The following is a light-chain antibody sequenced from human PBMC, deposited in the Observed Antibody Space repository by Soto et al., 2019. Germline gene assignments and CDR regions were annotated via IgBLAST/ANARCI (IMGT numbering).Light chain of an antibody. Sequence: DIQMTQSPSSLPASVGDRVTLTCRASQRIGTYLNWYQQKPGKAPKLLIYAASSLQSGVPSRLSGSGSGTDFTLTISSLQPEDFATYYCQQSYTIPYTFGQGTKLEIK. CDR1: QRIGTY. CDR2: AAS. V-gene: IGKV1-39*01. CDR3: QQSYTIPYT. J-gene: IGKJ2*01.